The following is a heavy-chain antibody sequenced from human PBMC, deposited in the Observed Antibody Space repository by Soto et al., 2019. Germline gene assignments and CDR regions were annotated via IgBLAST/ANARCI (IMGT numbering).Heavy chain of an antibody. CDR2: ISYDGSNK. J-gene: IGHJ4*02. V-gene: IGHV3-30-3*01. Sequence: PGGSLRLSCAASGFTFSSYAMHWVRQAPGKGLEWVAVISYDGSNKYYADSVKGRFTISRDNSKNTLYLQMNSLRAEDTAVYYCASTIALASLDYWGQGTLVTVSS. CDR1: GFTFSSYA. CDR3: ASTIALASLDY. D-gene: IGHD6-19*01.